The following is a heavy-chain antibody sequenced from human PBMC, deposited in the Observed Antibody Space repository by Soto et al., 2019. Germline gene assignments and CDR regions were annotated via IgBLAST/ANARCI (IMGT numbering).Heavy chain of an antibody. D-gene: IGHD3-22*01. V-gene: IGHV3-23*01. CDR2: ISSSGTTP. CDR1: GFSFKTYA. Sequence: GASPRLSFAASGFSFKTYAMRWVRLAPGKGLEWVSGISSSGTTPYYADSVKGRFTISRDNSKNTLYLQMNSLRAEDTAVYYCARGRDYYYDYWGQGTLVTVSS. J-gene: IGHJ4*02. CDR3: ARGRDYYYDY.